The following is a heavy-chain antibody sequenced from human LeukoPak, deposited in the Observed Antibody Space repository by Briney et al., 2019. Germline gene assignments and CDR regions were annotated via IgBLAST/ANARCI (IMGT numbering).Heavy chain of an antibody. CDR2: IIHTGVET. J-gene: IGHJ4*02. V-gene: IGHV3-23*01. CDR1: GFTVSNYH. D-gene: IGHD3-22*01. CDR3: VRDPFDSSGHDQGAY. Sequence: GGSLRLSCAASGFTVSNYHINWVRQAPGWGLEWVASIIHTGVETYYADSAKGRFTLSRDNSKNMVHLQMNSLRVDDTAVYYCVRDPFDSSGHDQGAYWGQGALVTVSS.